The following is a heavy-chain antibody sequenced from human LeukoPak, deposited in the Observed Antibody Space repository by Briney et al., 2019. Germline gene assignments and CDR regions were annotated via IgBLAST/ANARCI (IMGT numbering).Heavy chain of an antibody. CDR3: VAVVDTSFDY. V-gene: IGHV1-8*01. D-gene: IGHD2-15*01. CDR2: MKPKRGNT. CDR1: GYTFTSYD. Sequence: ASVKVSCKASGYTFTSYDINWVRQATGQGLEWIGWMKPKRGNTGYAQKFQGRVTMTRDTSISTAYRELSSLRSEDTAVYYCVAVVDTSFDYWGQGTPVIVSS. J-gene: IGHJ4*02.